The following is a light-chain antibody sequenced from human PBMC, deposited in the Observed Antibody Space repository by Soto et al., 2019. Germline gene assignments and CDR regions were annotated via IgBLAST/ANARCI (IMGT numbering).Light chain of an antibody. CDR3: QQRSNWPYT. CDR1: QSVSSY. CDR2: DAS. Sequence: EIVLTQSPATLSLSPGERATLSCRASQSVSSYLAWYRQTPGQAPRLLIYDASDRATGIPARFSGSGSGTDFTLTISSLEPEEFAVYYCQQRSNWPYTFGQGTKLEI. V-gene: IGKV3-11*01. J-gene: IGKJ2*01.